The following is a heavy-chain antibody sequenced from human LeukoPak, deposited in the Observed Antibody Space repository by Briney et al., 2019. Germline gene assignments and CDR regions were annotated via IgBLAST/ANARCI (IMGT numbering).Heavy chain of an antibody. J-gene: IGHJ6*02. Sequence: GGSLRLSCAASGFTFSSYWMHWVRQAPGKGLVWVSRINSDGYSIGYADSVKGRFTISRDNAMNTLHLQMNSLRAEDTAVYYCARGGGAGGMGVWGQGTTVTVSS. D-gene: IGHD6-19*01. V-gene: IGHV3-74*01. CDR1: GFTFSSYW. CDR3: ARGGGAGGMGV. CDR2: INSDGYSI.